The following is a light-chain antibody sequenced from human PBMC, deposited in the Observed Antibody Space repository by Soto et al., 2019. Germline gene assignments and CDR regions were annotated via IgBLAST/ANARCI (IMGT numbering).Light chain of an antibody. Sequence: QSVLTQPRSVSGSPGQSVTISCTGTGSDIGGYNFVSWYQQHPGKTPNLIIYDVTQRPSGVPNRFSASKSGNTASLTISGLQAEDEADYYCCSYAGSHTLFGGGTKLTVL. CDR1: GSDIGGYNF. J-gene: IGLJ2*01. CDR3: CSYAGSHTL. CDR2: DVT. V-gene: IGLV2-11*01.